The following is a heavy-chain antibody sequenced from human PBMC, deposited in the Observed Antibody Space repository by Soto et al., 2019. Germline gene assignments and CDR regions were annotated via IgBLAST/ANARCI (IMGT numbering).Heavy chain of an antibody. CDR3: ARDIVRSGSLAFDY. J-gene: IGHJ4*02. CDR2: TAYDGSNK. Sequence: PGGSLRLSCAASGFTFSSYGMTWVRQAPGKGLGWVALTAYDGSNKYYADSVRGRFSISRDNSKNTLYLQMNSLRPEDTAVYYCARDIVRSGSLAFDYWGQGALVTVSS. CDR1: GFTFSSYG. V-gene: IGHV3-30*03. D-gene: IGHD1-26*01.